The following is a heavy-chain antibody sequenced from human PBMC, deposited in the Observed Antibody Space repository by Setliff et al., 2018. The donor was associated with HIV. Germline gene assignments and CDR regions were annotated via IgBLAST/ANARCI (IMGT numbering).Heavy chain of an antibody. CDR2: IYTSGST. D-gene: IGHD2-21*02. J-gene: IGHJ4*02. V-gene: IGHV4-4*09. Sequence: TLSLTCTVSGGSMNNYYWTWIRQPPGKGLEWIGYIYTSGSTKYNSSLKSRVTISLDTSKNQFSLKLTSVTAADTAVYYCARHANGPYGPFGDLLYFDYWGLGTLVTVSS. CDR3: ARHANGPYGPFGDLLYFDY. CDR1: GGSMNNYY.